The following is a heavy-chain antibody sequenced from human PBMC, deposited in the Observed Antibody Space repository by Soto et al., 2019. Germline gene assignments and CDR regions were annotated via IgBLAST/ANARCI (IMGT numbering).Heavy chain of an antibody. CDR1: GFSFDDYA. D-gene: IGHD3-3*01. V-gene: IGHV3-9*01. J-gene: IGHJ6*03. Sequence: VQLVESGGGLVQSGRSLRLSCAASGFSFDDYAMHWVRQAPGKGLEWVSGISWNSGNIGYADSVKGRFTISRDNAKNSLYLQMHNLRAEDTALYYCAKDWRETYLYYIDVWGKGTTVTVSS. CDR3: AKDWRETYLYYIDV. CDR2: ISWNSGNI.